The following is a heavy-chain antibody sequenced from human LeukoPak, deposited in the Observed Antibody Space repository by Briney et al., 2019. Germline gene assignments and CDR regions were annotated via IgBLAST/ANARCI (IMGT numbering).Heavy chain of an antibody. J-gene: IGHJ4*02. Sequence: PGGSLRLSCTASGFTFSSYAMSWVRQAPGRGLEWVSFISGSGGNTYYADSVKGRFTISRDNSENTLYLQMNRLRAEDTALYYCAKSRTPGFDYWGQGTLVTVSS. CDR1: GFTFSSYA. D-gene: IGHD2-15*01. CDR2: ISGSGGNT. V-gene: IGHV3-23*01. CDR3: AKSRTPGFDY.